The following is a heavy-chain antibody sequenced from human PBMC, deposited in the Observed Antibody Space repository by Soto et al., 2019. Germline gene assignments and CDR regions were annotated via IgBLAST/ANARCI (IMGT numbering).Heavy chain of an antibody. D-gene: IGHD2-2*02. CDR2: IIPIFGTA. CDR1: GGTFSSYA. Sequence: QVQLVQSGAEVKKPGSSVKVSCKASGGTFSSYAISWVRQAPGQGLEWMGGIIPIFGTANYAQKFQGRVTITADESTSTAYMELSSLRSEDTAVYYCAGDGYCSSTSCYTYWYFDLWGRGTLVTVSS. CDR3: AGDGYCSSTSCYTYWYFDL. J-gene: IGHJ2*01. V-gene: IGHV1-69*01.